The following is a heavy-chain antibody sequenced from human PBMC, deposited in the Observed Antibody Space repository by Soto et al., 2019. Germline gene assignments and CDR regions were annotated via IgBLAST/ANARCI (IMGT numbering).Heavy chain of an antibody. J-gene: IGHJ6*02. D-gene: IGHD1-26*01. V-gene: IGHV4-4*02. CDR2: IYHSGST. CDR3: AGSNTPSYYYYGMDV. Sequence: PSETLSLTCAVSGGSISSSNWWSWVRQPPGKGLEWIGEIYHSGSTNYNPSLKSRVTISVDKSKNQFSLKLSSVTAADTGVYYCAGSNTPSYYYYGMDVWGQGTTVTVSS. CDR1: GGSISSSNW.